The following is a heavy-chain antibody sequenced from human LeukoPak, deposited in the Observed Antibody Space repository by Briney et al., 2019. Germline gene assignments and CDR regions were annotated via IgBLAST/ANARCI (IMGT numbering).Heavy chain of an antibody. J-gene: IGHJ5*02. V-gene: IGHV4-39*01. D-gene: IGHD3-22*01. CDR2: IYYSGST. Sequence: SETLSLTCTVSGGSISSSSYYWGWIRQPPGKGLEWIGSIYYSGSTYYIPSLKSRVTISVDTSKNQFSLKLSSVTAADTAVYYCASTYYYDSSGYYPNWFDPWGQGTLVTVSS. CDR1: GGSISSSSYY. CDR3: ASTYYYDSSGYYPNWFDP.